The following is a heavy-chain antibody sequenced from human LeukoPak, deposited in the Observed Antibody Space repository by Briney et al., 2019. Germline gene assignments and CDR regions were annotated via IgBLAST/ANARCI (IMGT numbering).Heavy chain of an antibody. CDR1: GDSFSSSSYY. D-gene: IGHD1-26*01. Sequence: SETLSLTCSVSGDSFSSSSYYWGWVRKPPGKGLEWIGSINYSGTTYYNPSLKSRVTISVDTSKNQFSLRLSSVTVADTAVYYCARLGIVGATSSYYMDVWGKGTTVTVSS. J-gene: IGHJ6*03. CDR2: INYSGTT. V-gene: IGHV4-39*01. CDR3: ARLGIVGATSSYYMDV.